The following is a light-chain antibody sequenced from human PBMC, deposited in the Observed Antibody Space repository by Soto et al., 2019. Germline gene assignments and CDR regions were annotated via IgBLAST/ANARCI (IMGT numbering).Light chain of an antibody. Sequence: DIQMTQSPSSLSASVGDRVTITCRASQGISIYLAWYQQKPGQVPKLLIYDASTLQSGVPARFSGSGSGTDFTLTISRLQPEEVATYYCQKYNGAPLTFGGGTKVEIK. J-gene: IGKJ4*01. CDR2: DAS. CDR3: QKYNGAPLT. CDR1: QGISIY. V-gene: IGKV1-27*01.